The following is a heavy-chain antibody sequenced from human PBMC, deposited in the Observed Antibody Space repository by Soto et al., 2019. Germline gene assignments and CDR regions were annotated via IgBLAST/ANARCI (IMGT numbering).Heavy chain of an antibody. CDR1: VGSFSRHA. Sequence: VKVYYLPCVGSFSRHAISWVRQAPGQGLEWMGGIIPIFGTANYAQKLQGRVTITAEQSTRTAYMELRSLRSEETAVYYCARLKDGGWGQGTLVTVSS. V-gene: IGHV1-69*13. J-gene: IGHJ4*02. CDR3: ARLKDGG. CDR2: IIPIFGTA. D-gene: IGHD2-15*01.